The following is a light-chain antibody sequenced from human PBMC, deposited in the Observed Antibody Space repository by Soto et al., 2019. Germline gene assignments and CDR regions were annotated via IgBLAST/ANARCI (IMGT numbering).Light chain of an antibody. V-gene: IGKV3-11*01. CDR1: QSVSSY. Sequence: IVLTQSPATRSLSPGERATLSCRASQSVSSYLAWYQKKPGQAPRLLIYDASNRATGIPARFSGSGSGTDFTLTISSLEPVDFAVYYCQQRSNWPTWTFGQGTKVEIK. CDR2: DAS. CDR3: QQRSNWPTWT. J-gene: IGKJ1*01.